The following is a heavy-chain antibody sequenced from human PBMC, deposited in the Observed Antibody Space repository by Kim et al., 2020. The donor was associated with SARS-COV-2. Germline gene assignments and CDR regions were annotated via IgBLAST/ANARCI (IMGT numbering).Heavy chain of an antibody. Sequence: GGSLRLSCAASGFTFSSYWMHWVRQAPGKGLVWVSRINSAGSSTSYADSVKGRFTISRDNAKNTLYLQMNSLRAEDTAVYYCAREEVATPELWSYYYYYYGMDVWGQGTTVTVSS. CDR3: AREEVATPELWSYYYYYYGMDV. CDR2: INSAGSST. J-gene: IGHJ6*02. CDR1: GFTFSSYW. V-gene: IGHV3-74*01. D-gene: IGHD5-18*01.